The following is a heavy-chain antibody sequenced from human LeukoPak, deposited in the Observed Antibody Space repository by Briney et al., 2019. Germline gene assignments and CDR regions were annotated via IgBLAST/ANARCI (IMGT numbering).Heavy chain of an antibody. Sequence: ASVKVSCKASGYTFTGYYMHWVRQAPGQGLEWMGWINPNSGGTNYAQKFQGRVTMTRDTSISTAYMELSRLRSDDTAVYYCARGTILPYYYYGMDDWGQGTTVTVSS. D-gene: IGHD3-3*01. CDR2: INPNSGGT. V-gene: IGHV1-2*02. CDR3: ARGTILPYYYYGMDD. J-gene: IGHJ6*02. CDR1: GYTFTGYY.